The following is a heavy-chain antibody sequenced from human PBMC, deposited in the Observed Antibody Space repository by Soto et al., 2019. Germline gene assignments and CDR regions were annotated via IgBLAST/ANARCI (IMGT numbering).Heavy chain of an antibody. J-gene: IGHJ4*02. CDR2: INHSGST. Sequence: ASETLSLTCAVYGGSFSGYYWSWIRQPPGKGLEWIGEINHSGSTNYNPSLKSRVTISVDTSKNQFSLKLSSVTAADTAVYYCARHIHNQGFEYYFDSWGQGTLVTVSS. CDR3: ARHIHNQGFEYYFDS. D-gene: IGHD1-1*01. V-gene: IGHV4-34*01. CDR1: GGSFSGYY.